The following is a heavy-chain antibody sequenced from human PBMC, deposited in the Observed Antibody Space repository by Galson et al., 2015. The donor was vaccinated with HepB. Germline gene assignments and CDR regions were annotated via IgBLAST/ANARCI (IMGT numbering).Heavy chain of an antibody. D-gene: IGHD2-8*01. CDR2: INGDGSNT. J-gene: IGHJ5*02. CDR1: GFTFSSDW. Sequence: SLRLSCAASGFTFSSDWMDWIRQGPGKGLVWVSRINGDGSNTVYADSVKGRFTISRDNAKSTLYLQMNSLRVEDTAVYYCARPRGMGWFDPWGQGTPVTVSS. V-gene: IGHV3-74*03. CDR3: ARPRGMGWFDP.